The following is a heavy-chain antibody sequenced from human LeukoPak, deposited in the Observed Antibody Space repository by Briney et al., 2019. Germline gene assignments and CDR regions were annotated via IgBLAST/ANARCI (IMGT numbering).Heavy chain of an antibody. CDR3: AKGSGINHYHWIDP. Sequence: GGSLRLSCAASGFTFSRHAMSWVRQAPGKGLEWVSGISGGGGSTYYADSVKGRFTISRDNSKNTLYLQMDSLRAEDTALYYCAKGSGINHYHWIDPWGQGTLVTVSS. CDR2: ISGGGGST. J-gene: IGHJ5*02. D-gene: IGHD1-14*01. CDR1: GFTFSRHA. V-gene: IGHV3-23*01.